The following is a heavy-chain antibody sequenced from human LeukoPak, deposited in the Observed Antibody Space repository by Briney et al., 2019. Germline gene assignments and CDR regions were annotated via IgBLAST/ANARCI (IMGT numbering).Heavy chain of an antibody. D-gene: IGHD4-17*01. CDR3: ARELIYGGTFDY. CDR2: INPNGGGT. Sequence: SVKVSCKASGYTFTGYYMHWVRQAPGQGLEWMGWINPNGGGTNYAQKFQGRVTMTRDTSISTAYMELSRLRSDDTAVYYCARELIYGGTFDYWGQGTLVTVSS. J-gene: IGHJ4*02. CDR1: GYTFTGYY. V-gene: IGHV1-2*02.